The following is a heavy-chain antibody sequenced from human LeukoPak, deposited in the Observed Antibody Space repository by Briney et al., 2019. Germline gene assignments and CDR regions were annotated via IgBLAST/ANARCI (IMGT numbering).Heavy chain of an antibody. J-gene: IGHJ4*02. V-gene: IGHV3-30*18. CDR2: ISFDGRNK. D-gene: IGHD1-26*01. Sequence: PGRSLRLSCAASGFNFNSYGMHWVRQAPGKGLEWVAVISFDGRNKYYADSVKGRFTISRDNSKNTLYLQMNSLRAEDTAVYYCAKQGLVDGATKGAFDYWGQGTLVTVSS. CDR1: GFNFNSYG. CDR3: AKQGLVDGATKGAFDY.